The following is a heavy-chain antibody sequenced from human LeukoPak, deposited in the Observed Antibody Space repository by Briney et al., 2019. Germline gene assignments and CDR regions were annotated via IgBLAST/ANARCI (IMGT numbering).Heavy chain of an antibody. CDR1: GFTFSSYS. V-gene: IGHV3-48*01. J-gene: IGHJ4*02. CDR2: ISSSSSTI. CDR3: AREHYGGNWGSNGFDY. D-gene: IGHD4-23*01. Sequence: GGSLRLSCAASGFTFSSYSMNWVRQAPGKGLEWVSYISSSSSTIYYADSVKGRFTISRDNAKNSLYLQMNSLRAEDTAVYYCAREHYGGNWGSNGFDYWGQGTLVTVSS.